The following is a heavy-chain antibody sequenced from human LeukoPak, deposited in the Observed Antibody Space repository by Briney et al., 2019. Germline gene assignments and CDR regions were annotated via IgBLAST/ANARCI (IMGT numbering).Heavy chain of an antibody. CDR1: GGSISSYY. V-gene: IGHV4-59*01. J-gene: IGHJ4*02. CDR2: IYYSGST. CDR3: ARGQQLVRN. D-gene: IGHD6-13*01. Sequence: SSETLSLTCTVSGGSISSYYWSWIRQPPGKGLEWIGYIYYSGSTNYNPSLKSRVTISVDTSKNQFSLKLSSVTAADTAVYYCARGQQLVRNWGQGTLVTVSS.